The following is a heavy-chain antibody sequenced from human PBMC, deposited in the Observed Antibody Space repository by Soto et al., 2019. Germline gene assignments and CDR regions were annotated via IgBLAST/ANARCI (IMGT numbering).Heavy chain of an antibody. CDR2: ISAYNGNT. Sequence: ASVKVSCKASGYTFTSYGISWVRQAPGQGLEWMGWISAYNGNTNYAQKLQGRVTMTTDTSTNTAYMELRSLRSDDTAVYYCARVGGDSSSWSYYYYYMDVWGKGTTVTVSS. D-gene: IGHD6-13*01. CDR1: GYTFTSYG. J-gene: IGHJ6*03. V-gene: IGHV1-18*01. CDR3: ARVGGDSSSWSYYYYYMDV.